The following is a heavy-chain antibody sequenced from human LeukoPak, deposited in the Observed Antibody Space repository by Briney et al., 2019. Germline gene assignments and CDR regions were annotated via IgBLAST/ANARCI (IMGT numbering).Heavy chain of an antibody. J-gene: IGHJ6*02. Sequence: SSETLSLTCTVSGGSISSGGYYWSWIRQPPGKGLEWIGYIYHSGSTYYNPSLKSRVTISVDRSKNQFSLKLSSVTAADTAVYYCARDYYDSSGYPYGMDVWGQGTTVTVSS. CDR1: GGSISSGGYY. D-gene: IGHD3-22*01. V-gene: IGHV4-30-2*01. CDR2: IYHSGST. CDR3: ARDYYDSSGYPYGMDV.